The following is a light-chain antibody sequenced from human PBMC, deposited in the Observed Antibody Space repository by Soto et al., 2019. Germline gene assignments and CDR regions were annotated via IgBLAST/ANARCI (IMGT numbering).Light chain of an antibody. CDR2: DAS. V-gene: IGKV1-5*01. CDR1: QSSSSW. Sequence: DIKMTQSPSTLSASVADRVTITCRDSQSSSSWLAWYQQQPGKAPQFLIYDASTLASGVPSRFSGRGAGTDFTLTISSLRPDDFATYYCQQYNNYPRTFGQGTKVDI. CDR3: QQYNNYPRT. J-gene: IGKJ1*01.